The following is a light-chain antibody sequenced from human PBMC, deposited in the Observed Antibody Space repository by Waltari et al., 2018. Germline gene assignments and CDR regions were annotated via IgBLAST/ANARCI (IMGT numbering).Light chain of an antibody. V-gene: IGKV3-20*01. CDR2: GAS. CDR1: QSVSRA. J-gene: IGKJ1*01. CDR3: QHYLRLPVT. Sequence: EIVLTQSPGTLSLSLGERATVSCRASQSVSRALAWYQEKPGQAPRLLIYGASTRATGIPDRFSGRGYGTDFSLTISRLEPDDFAVYYCQHYLRLPVTFGQGTTVEI.